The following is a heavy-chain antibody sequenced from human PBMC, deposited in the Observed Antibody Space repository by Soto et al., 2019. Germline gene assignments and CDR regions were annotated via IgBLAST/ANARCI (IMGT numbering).Heavy chain of an antibody. CDR1: GGSISSGGYS. J-gene: IGHJ4*02. D-gene: IGHD4-17*01. CDR2: MYHSGST. V-gene: IGHV4-30-2*01. Sequence: SETLSLTCAVSGGSISSGGYSWSWIRQPPGKGLEWIGYMYHSGSTYYNPSLKSRVTISVDKSKNQFSLRLFSVTAADTAVYYCGAHAGATYGPLDYWGRGTLVNVS. CDR3: GAHAGATYGPLDY.